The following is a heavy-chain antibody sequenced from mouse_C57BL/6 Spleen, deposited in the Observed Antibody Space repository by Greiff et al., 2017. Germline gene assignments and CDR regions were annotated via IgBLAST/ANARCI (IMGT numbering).Heavy chain of an antibody. J-gene: IGHJ4*01. CDR2: INPSTGGT. D-gene: IGHD1-1*01. V-gene: IGHV1-43*01. CDR3: ARSPPYYGSSYGAMDY. Sequence: EVKLVESGPELVKPGASVKISCKASGYSFTGYYMHWVKQSSEKSLEWIGEINPSTGGTSYNQKLKGKDTLTVDKSSSTAYMQLKSLTSEDSAVYYCARSPPYYGSSYGAMDYWGQGTSVTVSS. CDR1: GYSFTGYY.